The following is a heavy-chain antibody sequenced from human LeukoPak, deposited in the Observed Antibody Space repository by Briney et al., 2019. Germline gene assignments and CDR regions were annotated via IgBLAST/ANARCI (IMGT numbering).Heavy chain of an antibody. J-gene: IGHJ6*02. V-gene: IGHV3-48*03. CDR2: ISSSGSTI. D-gene: IGHD3-3*01. CDR1: GFTFSSYE. CDR3: ARAPDFGDFYYYGMDV. Sequence: GGSLRLSCAASGFTFSSYEMNWVRQAPGKGLEWVSYISSSGSTIYYADSVKGRFTISRDNAKSSLYLQMNSLRAEDTAVYYCARAPDFGDFYYYGMDVWGQGTTVTVSS.